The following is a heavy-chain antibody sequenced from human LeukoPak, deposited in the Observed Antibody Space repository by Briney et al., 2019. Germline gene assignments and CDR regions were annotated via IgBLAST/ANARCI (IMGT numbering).Heavy chain of an antibody. J-gene: IGHJ5*02. D-gene: IGHD2-2*01. CDR1: GFTFSSSS. Sequence: PGGSLRLSCAASGFTFSSSSMNWVRQAPGKGLEWVSSISTSSSYIYHADSVKGRFTISRDNARNSLYLQMNSLRAEDRAVYYCARGSSNIPGPNNWFDPWGQGTLVTVSS. V-gene: IGHV3-21*01. CDR2: ISTSSSYI. CDR3: ARGSSNIPGPNNWFDP.